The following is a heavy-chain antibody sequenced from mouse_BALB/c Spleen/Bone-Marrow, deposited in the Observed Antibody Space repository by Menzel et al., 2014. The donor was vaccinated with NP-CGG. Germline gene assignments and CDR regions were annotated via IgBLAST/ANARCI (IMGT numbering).Heavy chain of an antibody. D-gene: IGHD1-1*01. CDR2: ISSGGSYT. J-gene: IGHJ3*01. CDR3: ARDGYGSSD. V-gene: IGHV5-9-4*01. CDR1: GFTFSTYA. Sequence: EVKVVESGGVLVKPGGSLKLPCAASGFTFSTYAMSWVRRSPEKRLEWVAEISSGGSYTYYPDTVTGRFTISRDNAKNTLYLEMSSLRSEDTAMYYCARDGYGSSDWGQGTLVTVSA.